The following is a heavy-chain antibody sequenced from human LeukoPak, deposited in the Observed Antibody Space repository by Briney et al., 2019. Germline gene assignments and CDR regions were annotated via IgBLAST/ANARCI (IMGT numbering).Heavy chain of an antibody. D-gene: IGHD3-22*01. V-gene: IGHV1-18*04. CDR2: ISAYNGNT. CDR1: GYTFTSYG. Sequence: ASVKVPCKASGYTFTSYGISWVRQAPGQGLEWMGWISAYNGNTNYAQKLQGRVTMTTDTSTSTAYMELRSLRSDDTAVYYCARSKARGYQGCYFDYWGQGTLVTVSS. J-gene: IGHJ4*02. CDR3: ARSKARGYQGCYFDY.